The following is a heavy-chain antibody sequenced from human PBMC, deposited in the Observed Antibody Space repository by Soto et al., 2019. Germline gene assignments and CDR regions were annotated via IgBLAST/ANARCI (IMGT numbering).Heavy chain of an antibody. CDR2: INHSGST. CDR1: GGSFSGYY. Sequence: SETLSLTCAVYGGSFSGYYWSWIRQPPGKGLEWIGEINHSGSTNYNPSLKSRVTISVDTSKNQFSLKLSSVTAADTAVYYCARGKRISSWFDTWGQGTLVTVSS. J-gene: IGHJ5*02. CDR3: ARGKRISSWFDT. V-gene: IGHV4-34*01.